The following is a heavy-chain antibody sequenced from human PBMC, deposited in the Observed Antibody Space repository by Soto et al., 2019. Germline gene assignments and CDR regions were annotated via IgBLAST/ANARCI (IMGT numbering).Heavy chain of an antibody. CDR2: INPSGGST. D-gene: IGHD1-26*01. CDR3: ARDGDSGSQKTWFDP. V-gene: IGHV1-46*03. J-gene: IGHJ5*02. Sequence: ASVKVSCKASGYAFTSYYMHWVRQAPGQGLEWMGIINPSGGSTSYAQKFQGRVTMTRDTSTSTVYMELSSLRSEDTAVYYCARDGDSGSQKTWFDPWGQGTLVTVSS. CDR1: GYAFTSYY.